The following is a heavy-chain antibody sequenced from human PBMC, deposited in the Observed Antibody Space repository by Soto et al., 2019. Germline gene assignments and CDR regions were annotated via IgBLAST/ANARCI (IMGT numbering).Heavy chain of an antibody. D-gene: IGHD2-21*02. V-gene: IGHV3-33*01. Sequence: QVQLVESGGGVVQPGGSLRLSCAASGFTFTTYGFHWVRQAPGKGLEWVAVIYYDGRNKYYADSLKCRFTISRDDSRNTLYLQMNGLRAEATAVYYCARAGCHGGDCLVDPGGQVTLVTVSS. CDR2: IYYDGRNK. CDR1: GFTFTTYG. CDR3: ARAGCHGGDCLVDP. J-gene: IGHJ5*02.